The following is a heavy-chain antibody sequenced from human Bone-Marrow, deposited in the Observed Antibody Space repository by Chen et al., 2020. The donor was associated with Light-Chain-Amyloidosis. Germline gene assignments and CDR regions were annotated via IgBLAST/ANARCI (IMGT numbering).Heavy chain of an antibody. CDR2: IGGSGDKT. D-gene: IGHD3-10*01. V-gene: IGHV3-23*01. J-gene: IGHJ1*01. CDR3: VKVEHYGSGVQGWTGEYFQH. Sequence: EVQLMESGGGLVQPGGSLRLSCTASGFTFSNYVITWVRQAPGKGPDRFAVIGGSGDKTYYADSVDGRFTNSGDNAKNTLSLQMNSLRAEDTAVYHSVKVEHYGSGVQGWTGEYFQHWGQGTLVTVSS. CDR1: GFTFSNYV.